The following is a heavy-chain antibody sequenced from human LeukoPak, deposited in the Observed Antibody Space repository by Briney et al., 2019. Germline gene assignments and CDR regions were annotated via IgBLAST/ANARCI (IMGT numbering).Heavy chain of an antibody. CDR2: ISGSGDST. CDR3: AKDRTWEPSPNYFNH. Sequence: GGSLRLSCAASGFTFSSYSMNWVRQAPGKGLEWVSGISGSGDSTYYADSVKGRFTISRDNFKDTVFLQMSSLRVEDTAVYYCAKDRTWEPSPNYFNHWGQGTLVTVPS. J-gene: IGHJ4*02. V-gene: IGHV3-23*01. CDR1: GFTFSSYS. D-gene: IGHD1-26*01.